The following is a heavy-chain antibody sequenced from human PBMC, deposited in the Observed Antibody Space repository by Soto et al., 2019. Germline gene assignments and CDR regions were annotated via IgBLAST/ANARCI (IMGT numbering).Heavy chain of an antibody. D-gene: IGHD1-26*01. CDR1: GGSFSGYY. J-gene: IGHJ3*02. CDR3: ARDVVGATTHDAFDI. V-gene: IGHV4-34*01. Sequence: QVQLQQWGAGLLKPSETLSLTCAVYGGSFSGYYWSWIRQPPGKGLEWIGEINHSGSTNYHPSLTSRVTISVDTSKNQFSLKLSSVTAADTAVYYCARDVVGATTHDAFDIWGQGTMVTVSS. CDR2: INHSGST.